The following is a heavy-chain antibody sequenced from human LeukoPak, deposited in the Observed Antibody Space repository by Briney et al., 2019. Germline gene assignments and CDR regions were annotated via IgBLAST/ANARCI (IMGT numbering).Heavy chain of an antibody. V-gene: IGHV3-30*18. CDR3: AKENLTPFDY. J-gene: IGHJ4*02. Sequence: GGSLRLSCAASGFTFSSYGMHWVRQAPGKGLEWVAVISYDGSNKYYADSVKGRFTISRDNSKNTLYLQMNSLGAEDTAVYYCAKENLTPFDYWGQGTLVTVSS. CDR1: GFTFSSYG. CDR2: ISYDGSNK.